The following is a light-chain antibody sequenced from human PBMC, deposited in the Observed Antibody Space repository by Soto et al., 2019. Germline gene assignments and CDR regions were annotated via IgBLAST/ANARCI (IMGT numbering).Light chain of an antibody. CDR1: SIDVGVYNY. J-gene: IGLJ1*01. CDR3: SSYTTSSTYA. V-gene: IGLV2-14*01. CDR2: EVN. Sequence: QSALTQPASVSGAPGQSITISCTGTSIDVGVYNYVSWYQQHPGKAPKLMIYEVNNRPSGVSNRFSGSKSGDSASLTISGLQAEDEADYYCSSYTTSSTYAFGTGTKVTVL.